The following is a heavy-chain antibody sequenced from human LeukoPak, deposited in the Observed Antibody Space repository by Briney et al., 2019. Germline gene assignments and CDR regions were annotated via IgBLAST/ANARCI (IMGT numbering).Heavy chain of an antibody. CDR2: IYTGGTT. J-gene: IGHJ5*02. D-gene: IGHD3-10*01. CDR3: EVVRGLNNWFDP. CDR1: GFTVSSNY. Sequence: GGSLRLSCAGFTVSSNYMNWDRQAPGKGLEWLSVIYTGGTTYYADSVKGRFTISRDNSKNTMYLQMNSLRAEDTAVYYCEVVRGLNNWFDPWGQGTLVTVSS. V-gene: IGHV3-66*01.